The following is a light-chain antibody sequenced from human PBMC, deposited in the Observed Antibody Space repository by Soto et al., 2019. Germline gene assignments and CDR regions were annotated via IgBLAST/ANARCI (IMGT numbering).Light chain of an antibody. CDR3: STWDHSLKGLV. Sequence: QSVLTQPPSASGTPGQRVTISCSGSSSNIGRNTVNWYQQLPGTAPKLLIYSNDQRPSGVPDRFSGSKSGTSASLAISGLRSEDEADYFCSTWDHSLKGLVFGGGTMVTVL. J-gene: IGLJ2*01. CDR2: SND. V-gene: IGLV1-44*01. CDR1: SSNIGRNT.